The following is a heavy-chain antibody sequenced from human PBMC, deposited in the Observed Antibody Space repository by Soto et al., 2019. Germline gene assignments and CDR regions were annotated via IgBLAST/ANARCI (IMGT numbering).Heavy chain of an antibody. CDR2: INPSDGST. V-gene: IGHV1-46*01. J-gene: IGHJ1*01. Sequence: ASVKVSCKASGYTFTTYYIHWVRQAPGQGLEWMGRINPSDGSTTYAQKFQGRVTVTRDTSTSTVYVELSSLRFEDTAVFYCARGPPGYCSDGSCLYAQYFHHWGLGTLVTVSS. CDR1: GYTFTTYY. D-gene: IGHD2-15*01. CDR3: ARGPPGYCSDGSCLYAQYFHH.